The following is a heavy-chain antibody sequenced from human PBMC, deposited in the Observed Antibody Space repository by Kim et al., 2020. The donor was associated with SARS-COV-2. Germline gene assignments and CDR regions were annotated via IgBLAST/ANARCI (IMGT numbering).Heavy chain of an antibody. CDR3: AKARVGFGDGDYYYYGMDV. V-gene: IGHV3-30*02. Sequence: RFTISRDNSKNTLFLQMNSLRAEDTAVYYCAKARVGFGDGDYYYYGMDVWGQGTTVTVSS. D-gene: IGHD3-10*01. J-gene: IGHJ6*02.